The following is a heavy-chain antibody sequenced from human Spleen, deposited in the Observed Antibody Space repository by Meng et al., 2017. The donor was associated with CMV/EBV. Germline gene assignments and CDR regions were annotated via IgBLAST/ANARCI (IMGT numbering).Heavy chain of an antibody. CDR1: GDSISSSSYY. V-gene: IGHV4-39*01. CDR3: ARALPRDIVLAPAAVFDY. J-gene: IGHJ4*02. CDR2: IYYSGST. D-gene: IGHD2-2*01. Sequence: SETLSLTCTVSGDSISSSSYYWGWIRQPPGKGLEWIGSIYYSGSTYDNPSLKSRVTMSVDTSKNQFSLRLSSVTAADTAVYYCARALPRDIVLAPAAVFDYWGQGTLVTVSS.